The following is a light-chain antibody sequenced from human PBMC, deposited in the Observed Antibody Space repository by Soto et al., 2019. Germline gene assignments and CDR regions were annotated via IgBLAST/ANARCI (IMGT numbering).Light chain of an antibody. CDR3: QRYDSYPWT. J-gene: IGKJ1*01. CDR1: QRISYW. Sequence: DIQMTQSPSTLSASVGDRVTITCRASQRISYWLAWYQQKPGKAPKFLIYDVSTLESGVPSRFSGSGSGTEFTLTISSLQPDDFATYFCQRYDSYPWTFGHGTKVEIK. V-gene: IGKV1-5*01. CDR2: DVS.